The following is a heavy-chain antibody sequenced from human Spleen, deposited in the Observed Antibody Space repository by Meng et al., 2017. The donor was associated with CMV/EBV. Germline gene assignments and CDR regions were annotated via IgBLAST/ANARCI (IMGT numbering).Heavy chain of an antibody. J-gene: IGHJ4*02. CDR3: ATILLSGVSSGY. CDR1: EFDFSRYE. D-gene: IGHD2-21*01. Sequence: SCTASEFDFSRYEVHWVRQSPGKGLEWLATIDSSSSYIYDADSVRGRFTISRDNAKNSLYLQMNSLRPDDTAVYYCATILLSGVSSGYWGQGTLVTVSS. V-gene: IGHV3-21*01. CDR2: IDSSSSYI.